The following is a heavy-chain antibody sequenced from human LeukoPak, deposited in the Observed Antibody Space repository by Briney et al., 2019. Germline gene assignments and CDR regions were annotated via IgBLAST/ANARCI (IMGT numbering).Heavy chain of an antibody. CDR3: ASILGSLGSSWFSY. Sequence: SETPSLTCTVSGYSISSGYYWGWIRQPPGKGLEWIGSIYHSGSTYYNPSLKSRVTISVDTSKNQFSLKLSSVTAADTAVYYCASILGSLGSSWFSYWGQGTLVTVSS. J-gene: IGHJ4*02. D-gene: IGHD6-13*01. CDR2: IYHSGST. CDR1: GYSISSGYY. V-gene: IGHV4-38-2*02.